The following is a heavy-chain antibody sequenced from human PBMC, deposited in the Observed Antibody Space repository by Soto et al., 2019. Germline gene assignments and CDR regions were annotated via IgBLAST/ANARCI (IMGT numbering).Heavy chain of an antibody. Sequence: GESLRIYYTCSGDSFSRYWISWVRQMPGKGLEWMGRIDPSDSYTNYSPSFQGHVTISADKSISTAYLQWSSLKASDTAMYYCARKGIAAAGTSDNWFDPWGQGTLVTVSS. CDR2: IDPSDSYT. CDR1: GDSFSRYW. J-gene: IGHJ5*02. V-gene: IGHV5-10-1*01. CDR3: ARKGIAAAGTSDNWFDP. D-gene: IGHD6-13*01.